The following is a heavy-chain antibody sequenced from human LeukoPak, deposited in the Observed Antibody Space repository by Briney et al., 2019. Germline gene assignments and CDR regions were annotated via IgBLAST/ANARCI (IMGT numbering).Heavy chain of an antibody. Sequence: ASVKVSCKAPGYTFTSYGISWVRQAPGQGLEWMGWISAYNGNTNYAQKLQGRVTMTTDTSTSTAYMELRSLRSDDTAVYYCARDRPNCSSTSCLRGYDYWGQGTLVTVSS. V-gene: IGHV1-18*01. J-gene: IGHJ4*02. D-gene: IGHD2-2*01. CDR1: GYTFTSYG. CDR2: ISAYNGNT. CDR3: ARDRPNCSSTSCLRGYDY.